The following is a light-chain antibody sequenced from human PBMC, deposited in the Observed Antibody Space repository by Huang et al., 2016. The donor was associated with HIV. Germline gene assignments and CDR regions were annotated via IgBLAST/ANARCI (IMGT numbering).Light chain of an antibody. Sequence: VLTQSPGTLSWSPGEKSTLSCSASQSVSSSYLAWYQQKPGQAPRLLIYGASSRPTRVPDRFSGSGSGTDFSLTISRLGPEDYAVYYCQQYGSSLITFGQGTRLEI. V-gene: IGKV3-20*01. CDR3: QQYGSSLIT. J-gene: IGKJ5*01. CDR1: QSVSSSY. CDR2: GAS.